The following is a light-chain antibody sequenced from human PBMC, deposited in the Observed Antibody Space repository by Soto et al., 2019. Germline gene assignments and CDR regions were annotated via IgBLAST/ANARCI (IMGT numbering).Light chain of an antibody. J-gene: IGKJ4*01. CDR2: DAS. CDR3: QQYDQLPLT. CDR1: QGIRND. V-gene: IGKV1-33*01. Sequence: IQMTQFPSSLSASVGDRVTITCRASQGIRNDLGWYQQKSGRAPKLLIYDASNFQTGVPSRFSGNGSGTDFSFTISSLQPEDIATYYCQQYDQLPLTFGGGTKVDIK.